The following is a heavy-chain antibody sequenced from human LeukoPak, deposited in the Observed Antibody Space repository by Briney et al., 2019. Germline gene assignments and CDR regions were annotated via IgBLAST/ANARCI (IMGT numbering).Heavy chain of an antibody. V-gene: IGHV1-8*01. J-gene: IGHJ1*01. D-gene: IGHD2-2*01. CDR3: ARAVSCSSTSCYEYFQH. CDR2: MNPNSGNT. Sequence: ASVKVSCKASGYTLTSYDINWVRQATGQGLEWMGWMNPNSGNTGYAQKFQGRVTMTRNTSISTAYMELSSLRSEDTAVYYCARAVSCSSTSCYEYFQHWGQGTLVTVSS. CDR1: GYTLTSYD.